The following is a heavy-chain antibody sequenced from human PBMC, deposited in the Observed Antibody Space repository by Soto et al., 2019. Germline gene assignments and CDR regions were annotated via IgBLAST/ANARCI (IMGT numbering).Heavy chain of an antibody. CDR1: GGSISSSTYY. J-gene: IGHJ5*01. D-gene: IGHD2-2*02. CDR2: FFIGGNT. V-gene: IGHV4-39*01. Sequence: PSETLSLTCTVSGGSISSSTYYWGWMRQPPGKGLEWIASFFIGGNTYYNPSLKSRVTTSVDTSKNQFFLKLNSVTAADTAVYYCAKQENTPRHQRFYSWGPGTL. CDR3: AKQENTPRHQRFYS.